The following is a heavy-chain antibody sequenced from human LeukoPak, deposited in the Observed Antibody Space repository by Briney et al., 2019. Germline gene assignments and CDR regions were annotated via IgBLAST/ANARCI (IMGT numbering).Heavy chain of an antibody. V-gene: IGHV3-23*01. Sequence: GGSLRLSRAASGFTFSSYAMSWVRQAPGKGLEWVSAISGSGGSTYYADSVKGRFTISRDNSKNTLYLQMNSLRAEDTAVYYCAKDWENYYDSSGYYPFDYWGQGTLVTVSS. J-gene: IGHJ4*02. D-gene: IGHD3-22*01. CDR2: ISGSGGST. CDR3: AKDWENYYDSSGYYPFDY. CDR1: GFTFSSYA.